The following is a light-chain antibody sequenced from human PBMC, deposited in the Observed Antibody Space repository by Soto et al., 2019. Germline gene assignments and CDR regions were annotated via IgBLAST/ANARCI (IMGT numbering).Light chain of an antibody. J-gene: IGKJ2*01. CDR3: QQYDRYPVA. CDR2: KAS. Sequence: DIQMTQSPSTLSASVGDRVTVTCRASHSITSWLAWYQQKPGKAPKLLISKASSLESGVPSRFRGSGSGTEFTLTINSLQPDDFATYYCQQYDRYPVAFGQGTKLEIK. CDR1: HSITSW. V-gene: IGKV1-5*03.